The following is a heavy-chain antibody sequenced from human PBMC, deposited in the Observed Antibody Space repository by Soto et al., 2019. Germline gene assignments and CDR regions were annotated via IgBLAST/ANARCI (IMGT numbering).Heavy chain of an antibody. CDR1: GFTFSRYG. CDR3: AKDKSGYYSDAFDI. V-gene: IGHV3-23*01. D-gene: IGHD3-22*01. Sequence: GGSLRLCCVASGFTFSRYGMILVSQAPGKGLEWVSAMTGSGESSYYADSVKGRFSISRDNSKNTLFLQMNSLRAEDTALYYCAKDKSGYYSDAFDIWGHGTMVTVSS. J-gene: IGHJ3*02. CDR2: MTGSGESS.